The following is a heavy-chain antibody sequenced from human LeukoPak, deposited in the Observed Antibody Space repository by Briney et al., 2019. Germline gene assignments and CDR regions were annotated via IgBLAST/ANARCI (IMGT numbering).Heavy chain of an antibody. V-gene: IGHV1-18*01. CDR1: GYTFTSYG. D-gene: IGHD6-19*01. CDR2: ISGYNGNT. Sequence: GASVKVSCKASGYTFTSYGISWVRQAPGQGLEWMGWISGYNGNTNYAQKFQGRVTITADESTSTAYMELSSLRSEDTAVYYCARDSEAVAGRYDYWGQGTLVTVSS. J-gene: IGHJ4*02. CDR3: ARDSEAVAGRYDY.